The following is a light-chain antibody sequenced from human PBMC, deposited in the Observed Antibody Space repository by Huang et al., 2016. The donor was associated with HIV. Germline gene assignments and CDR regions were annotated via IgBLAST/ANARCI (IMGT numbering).Light chain of an antibody. CDR2: GVS. J-gene: IGKJ1*01. V-gene: IGKV3-15*01. Sequence: EIVMTQSPATLSVSPGERATLSCRASQSVAKHFAWYQQKPGQAPRLLIYGVSTRATGIPARFSGSGSGTEFTLTISSLQSEDFAVYYCHHYSNWPPTWTFGQGTKVEIK. CDR3: HHYSNWPPTWT. CDR1: QSVAKH.